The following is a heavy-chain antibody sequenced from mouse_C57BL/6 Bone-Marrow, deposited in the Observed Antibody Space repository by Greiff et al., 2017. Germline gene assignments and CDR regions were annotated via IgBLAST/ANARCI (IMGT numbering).Heavy chain of an antibody. V-gene: IGHV6-3*01. CDR3: TLYYGNYVGFAY. CDR2: IRLKSDNYAT. J-gene: IGHJ3*01. Sequence: EVKLMESGGGLVQPGGSMKLSCVASGFTFSNYWMNWVRQSPETGLEWVAQIRLKSDNYATHYAESVKGRFTISRDDSKSSVYLQMNNLRAEDTGIYYCTLYYGNYVGFAYWGQGTLVTVSA. CDR1: GFTFSNYW. D-gene: IGHD2-1*01.